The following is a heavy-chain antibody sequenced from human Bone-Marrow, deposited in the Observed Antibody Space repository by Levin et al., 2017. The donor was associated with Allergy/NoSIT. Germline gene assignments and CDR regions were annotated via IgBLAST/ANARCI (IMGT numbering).Heavy chain of an antibody. CDR1: GFSLSTNGVG. V-gene: IGHV2-5*01. Sequence: SGPTLVKPTQTLTLTCTFSGFSLSTNGVGVGWIRQPPGKALEWLAIIYWNDDKRYSPSLKSRVTITKDTSKNRVVLTMTNMDPVDTATYYCAHTSESSGYYVPDYWGQGTLVTVSS. CDR3: AHTSESSGYYVPDY. CDR2: IYWNDDK. J-gene: IGHJ4*02. D-gene: IGHD3-22*01.